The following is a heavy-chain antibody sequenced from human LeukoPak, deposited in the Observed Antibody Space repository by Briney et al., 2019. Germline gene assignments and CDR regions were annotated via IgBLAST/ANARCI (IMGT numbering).Heavy chain of an antibody. Sequence: GESLKISCKGSGYSLTSYWIGWVRQMPGKGLEWMGIIYPGDSDTRYSPSFQGQVTISADKSISTAYLQWSSLKASDTAMYYCARHRGGDLSCSSTSCYRDYYYYMDVWGKGTTVTVSS. CDR1: GYSLTSYW. CDR2: IYPGDSDT. J-gene: IGHJ6*03. D-gene: IGHD2-2*01. V-gene: IGHV5-51*01. CDR3: ARHRGGDLSCSSTSCYRDYYYYMDV.